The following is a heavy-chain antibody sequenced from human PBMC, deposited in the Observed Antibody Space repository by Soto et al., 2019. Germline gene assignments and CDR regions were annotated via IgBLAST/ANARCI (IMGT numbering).Heavy chain of an antibody. D-gene: IGHD3-22*01. CDR3: ARGNYDNSGYYDDAFDI. CDR1: GFIFSSYR. V-gene: IGHV3-33*01. CDR2: IWYDGSNK. Sequence: GGSLRLSCVASGFIFSSYRVHWVRQAPGKGLEWVAVIWYDGSNKYYADSVKGRFTISRDNSKNMLYLQMSSLRAEDTAVYYCARGNYDNSGYYDDAFDIWGQGTMVTVSS. J-gene: IGHJ3*02.